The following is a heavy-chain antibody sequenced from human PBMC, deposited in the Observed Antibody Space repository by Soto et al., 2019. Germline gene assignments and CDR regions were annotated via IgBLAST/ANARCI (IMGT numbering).Heavy chain of an antibody. CDR2: IYSGGTT. Sequence: EVQLVESGGGLVQPGGSLRLSCAASGFTVSSNYMTWVRQAPGKGLEWVSNIYSGGTTSYADSVKGRFTISRDNSKTTLCLQMNSLRDDDTAVYYCASGASGNYRWGQGTLVTVSS. J-gene: IGHJ4*02. V-gene: IGHV3-66*01. CDR3: ASGASGNYR. CDR1: GFTVSSNY. D-gene: IGHD3-10*01.